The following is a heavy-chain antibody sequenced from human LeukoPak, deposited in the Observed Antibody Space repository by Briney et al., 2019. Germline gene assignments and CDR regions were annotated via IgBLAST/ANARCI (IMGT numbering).Heavy chain of an antibody. Sequence: GASVKVSCKASGYTFTSYAMHWARQAPGQRLEWMGWINAGNGNTKYSQKFQGRVTITRDTSASTAYMELSSLRSEDTAVYYCARERALRRSSGWYGWFDPWGQGTLVTVSS. D-gene: IGHD6-19*01. V-gene: IGHV1-3*01. CDR1: GYTFTSYA. CDR3: ARERALRRSSGWYGWFDP. J-gene: IGHJ5*02. CDR2: INAGNGNT.